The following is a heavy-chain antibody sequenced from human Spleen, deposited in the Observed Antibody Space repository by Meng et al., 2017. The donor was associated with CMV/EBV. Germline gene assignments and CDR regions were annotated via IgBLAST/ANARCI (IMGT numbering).Heavy chain of an antibody. CDR2: INHSGST. CDR1: GGSISSYY. D-gene: IGHD2-2*01. CDR3: ARDIVVVPAAYNWFDP. Sequence: QVQLQVSGPGPVKPSETLSLTCTVAGGSISSYYWSWIRQPPGKGLEWIGEINHSGSTNYNPSLKSRVTISVDTSKNQFSLKLSSVTAADTAVYYCARDIVVVPAAYNWFDPWGQGTLVTVSS. V-gene: IGHV4-59*12. J-gene: IGHJ5*02.